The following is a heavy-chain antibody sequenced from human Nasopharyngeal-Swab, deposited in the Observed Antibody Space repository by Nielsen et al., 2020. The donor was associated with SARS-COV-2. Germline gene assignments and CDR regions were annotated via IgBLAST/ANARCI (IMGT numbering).Heavy chain of an antibody. CDR2: IAHDASNE. CDR3: ARDAPAHYGAFY. V-gene: IGHV3-30*03. J-gene: IGHJ4*02. CDR1: GFTFSSFG. D-gene: IGHD4-17*01. Sequence: GGSLRLSCAASGFTFSSFGMHWVRQAPGKGLEWVAFIAHDASNEYYGDSVKGRFSISRDSSKNTVYLQMDSLRGEDTAVYYCARDAPAHYGAFYWGRGTLVTVSS.